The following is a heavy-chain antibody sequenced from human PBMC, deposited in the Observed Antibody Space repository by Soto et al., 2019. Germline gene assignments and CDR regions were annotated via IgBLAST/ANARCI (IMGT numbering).Heavy chain of an antibody. CDR1: GFTFSSYG. CDR3: AKDYIRWIPLWLPEY. J-gene: IGHJ4*02. Sequence: QVQLVESGGGVVQPGRSLRLSCAASGFTFSSYGMHWVRQAPGKGLEWVAVISYDGSNTYYADSMKGRFTISRDNSKNTLYLQMNSLRAEDTAVYYCAKDYIRWIPLWLPEYWGQGTLVTVSS. D-gene: IGHD5-18*01. V-gene: IGHV3-30*18. CDR2: ISYDGSNT.